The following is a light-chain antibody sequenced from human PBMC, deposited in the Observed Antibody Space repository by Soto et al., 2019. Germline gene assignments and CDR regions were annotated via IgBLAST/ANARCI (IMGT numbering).Light chain of an antibody. V-gene: IGKV3-15*01. CDR3: QQYYNSPPLT. Sequence: EIVMTLSPPTLSVSPGETVTLFCRASQCVSSCLAWYQQKPGRAPRLLISGASTRASGIPDRFSGSGSGTEFTLTISSLQAEDVAVYHCQQYYNSPPLTFGQGTKVDIK. J-gene: IGKJ1*01. CDR1: QCVSSC. CDR2: GAS.